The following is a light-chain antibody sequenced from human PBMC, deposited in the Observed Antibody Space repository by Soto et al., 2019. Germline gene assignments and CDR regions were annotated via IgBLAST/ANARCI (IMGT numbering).Light chain of an antibody. CDR3: SSHSISGPF. V-gene: IGLV2-14*01. Sequence: QSALTQPASVSGSPGQSIAISCTGTSSDVGAYNYVSWYQQHPGKAPKLLIYGVTNRPSGVSNRFSGSKSGNTASLTMSGLRAEGEGYYLCSSHSISGPFFGGGTKVTVL. J-gene: IGLJ2*01. CDR1: SSDVGAYNY. CDR2: GVT.